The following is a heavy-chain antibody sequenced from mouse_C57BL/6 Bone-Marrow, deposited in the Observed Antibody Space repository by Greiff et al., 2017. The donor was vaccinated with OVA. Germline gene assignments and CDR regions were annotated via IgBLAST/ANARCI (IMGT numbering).Heavy chain of an antibody. D-gene: IGHD1-1*01. CDR2: IDPETGGT. V-gene: IGHV1-15*01. CDR1: GYTFTDYE. CDR3: NYYYGYWDFEV. Sequence: QVQLQQSGAELVRPGASVTLSCKASGYTFTDYEMHWVKQTPVHGLEWIGAIDPETGGTAYNQKFKGKAILTADKSSSTAYMELRSLTSEDSAVYYCNYYYGYWDFEVWGTGTTVTVAS. J-gene: IGHJ1*03.